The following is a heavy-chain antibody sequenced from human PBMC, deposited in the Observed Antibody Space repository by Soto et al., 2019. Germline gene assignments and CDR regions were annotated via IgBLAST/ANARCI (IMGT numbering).Heavy chain of an antibody. D-gene: IGHD6-25*01. Sequence: GDSLKISCKGSGYSFTSYWISWVSQMPGKGLEWMGRIDPSDSYTNYSPSFQGHVTISADKSISTAYLQWSSLKASDTAMYYCARQGSARGVYYYGMDVWGQGTTVTVSS. V-gene: IGHV5-10-1*01. CDR3: ARQGSARGVYYYGMDV. CDR1: GYSFTSYW. J-gene: IGHJ6*02. CDR2: IDPSDSYT.